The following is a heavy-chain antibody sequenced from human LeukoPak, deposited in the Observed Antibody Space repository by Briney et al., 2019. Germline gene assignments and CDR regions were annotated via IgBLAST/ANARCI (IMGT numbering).Heavy chain of an antibody. D-gene: IGHD2-2*01. CDR3: ARDRGYCSSTSCYYYYGMDV. CDR2: INPNSGGT. Sequence: ASVKVSCKASGYTFTGYYMHWVRQAPGQGLEWMGWINPNSGGTNYAQKFQGRVTMTRDTSISTAYMELSRLRSGDTAVYYCARDRGYCSSTSCYYYYGMDVWGQGTTVTVSS. CDR1: GYTFTGYY. V-gene: IGHV1-2*02. J-gene: IGHJ6*02.